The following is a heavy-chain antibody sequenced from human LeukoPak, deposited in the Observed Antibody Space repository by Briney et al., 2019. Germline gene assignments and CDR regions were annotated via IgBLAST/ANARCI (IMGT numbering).Heavy chain of an antibody. CDR2: IDSSDSYT. CDR1: GCSFTSYW. D-gene: IGHD2-2*01. V-gene: IGHV5-10-1*01. CDR3: ASPAAGGAYYYYSMNV. J-gene: IGHJ6*02. Sequence: GAAPRTSFKGVGCSFTSYWISWGRQMPGKGGEWRGRIDSSDSYTNYSPSFQGHVTISADKSIITAYLQWSSLKASDTAMYYCASPAAGGAYYYYSMNVWGQGTTVTVSS.